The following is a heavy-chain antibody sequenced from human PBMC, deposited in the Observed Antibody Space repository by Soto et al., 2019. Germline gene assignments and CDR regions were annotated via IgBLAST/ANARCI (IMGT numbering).Heavy chain of an antibody. Sequence: PGGSLRLSCAASGFTFSSYAMSWVRQAPGKGLEWVSAISGSGGSTYYADSVKGRFAISRDNSKNTLYLQMNSLRAEDTAVYYCVKVDLSYYDSSGYRGYFDYWGQGTLVTVSS. CDR3: VKVDLSYYDSSGYRGYFDY. CDR2: ISGSGGST. D-gene: IGHD3-22*01. CDR1: GFTFSSYA. V-gene: IGHV3-23*01. J-gene: IGHJ4*02.